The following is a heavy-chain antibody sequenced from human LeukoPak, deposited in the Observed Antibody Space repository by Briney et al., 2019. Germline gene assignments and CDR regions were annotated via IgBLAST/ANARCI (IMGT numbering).Heavy chain of an antibody. CDR3: ARELEQEEYYYDSSGYYSGYAFDI. CDR2: IYTSGST. CDR1: GGSISSYY. Sequence: SETLSLTCTVSGGSISSYYWSWIRQPAGKGLEWIGRIYTSGSTNYNPSLKSRVTMSVDTSKNQFSLKLSSLTAADTAVYYCARELEQEEYYYDSSGYYSGYAFDIWGQGTMVTVSS. D-gene: IGHD3-22*01. V-gene: IGHV4-4*07. J-gene: IGHJ3*02.